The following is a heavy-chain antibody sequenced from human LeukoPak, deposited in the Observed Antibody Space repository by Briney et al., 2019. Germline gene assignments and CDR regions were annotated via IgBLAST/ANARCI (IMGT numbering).Heavy chain of an antibody. CDR3: ARVRYCSSTSCHDFHY. CDR1: GYSISSGYY. CDR2: IYHSGST. Sequence: PWETQSLTCAVSGYSISSGYYWGWIRQPPGKGLGRMGSIYHSGSTFYNPSLKSRVTISVEPTKNQISLNMRSVTTADTAVYYCARVRYCSSTSCHDFHYWGQGTLVSVSS. D-gene: IGHD2-2*01. V-gene: IGHV4-38-2*01. J-gene: IGHJ4*02.